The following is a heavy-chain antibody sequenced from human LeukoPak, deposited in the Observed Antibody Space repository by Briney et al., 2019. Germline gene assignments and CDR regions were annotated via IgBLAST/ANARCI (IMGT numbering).Heavy chain of an antibody. CDR1: GYTFTSYG. CDR3: AREGYCSGGSCYPYLSYYYYYGMDV. CDR2: ISAYNGNT. Sequence: GASVKVSCKASGYTFTSYGISWVRQAPGQGLEWMGWISAYNGNTNYAQKLQGRVTMTTDTSTSTAYMELRSLRSDDTAVYYCAREGYCSGGSCYPYLSYYYYYGMDVWGQGTTVTVSS. D-gene: IGHD2-15*01. J-gene: IGHJ6*02. V-gene: IGHV1-18*01.